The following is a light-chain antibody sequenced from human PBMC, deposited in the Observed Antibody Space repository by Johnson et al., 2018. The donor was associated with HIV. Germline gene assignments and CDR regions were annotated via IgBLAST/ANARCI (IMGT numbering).Light chain of an antibody. CDR1: SSNIGNNY. CDR2: DNN. V-gene: IGLV1-51*01. CDR3: QSWDSSLSVGSYVFYV. J-gene: IGLJ1*01. Sequence: QSVLTQPPSVSAAPGQKVTISCSGSSSNIGNNYVSWYQQLPGTAPKLLIYDNNKRPSGIPDRFSGSKPGTSATLGITGLQTGDEAAYYCQSWDSSLSVGSYVFYVFGTGTKVTVL.